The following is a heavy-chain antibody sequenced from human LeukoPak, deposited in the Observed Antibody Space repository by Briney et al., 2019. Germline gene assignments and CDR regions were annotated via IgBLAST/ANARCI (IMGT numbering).Heavy chain of an antibody. CDR2: IWYDGSNK. Sequence: RRSLRPSCPASGFTFSSYGMHWVRQAPGKGLEWLAVIWYDGSNKYYADSVKGRFTISRDNSKNTLYLQMNSLRAEDTAVYYCARDPGIAAAGTYFYGMDVWGQGTTVTVSS. CDR3: ARDPGIAAAGTYFYGMDV. D-gene: IGHD6-13*01. CDR1: GFTFSSYG. J-gene: IGHJ6*02. V-gene: IGHV3-33*01.